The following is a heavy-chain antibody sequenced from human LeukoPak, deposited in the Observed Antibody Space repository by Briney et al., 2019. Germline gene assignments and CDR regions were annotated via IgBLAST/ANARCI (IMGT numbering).Heavy chain of an antibody. V-gene: IGHV4-39*01. CDR2: IYYSGST. J-gene: IGHJ4*02. Sequence: PSETLSLTCTVSGGSISSSSYYWGWIRQPPGKGLEWIGSIYYSGSTYYNPSLKSRVTISVDTSKNQFSLKLSSVTAADTAVHYCARISAVAVFGYWGQGTLVTVSS. CDR3: ARISAVAVFGY. D-gene: IGHD6-19*01. CDR1: GGSISSSSYY.